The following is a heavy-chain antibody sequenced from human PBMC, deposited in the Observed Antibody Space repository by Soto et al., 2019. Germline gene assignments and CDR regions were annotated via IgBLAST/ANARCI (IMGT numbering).Heavy chain of an antibody. CDR1: GYTFTAYY. CDR2: INPNGGGT. V-gene: IGHV1-2*02. CDR3: ARAVHTMIQGVRFRVDQ. Sequence: QVQLVQSGAEMKKPGASVKVHCEASGYTFTAYYIHWVRQAPGQGLEWMGWINPNGGGTKYAQKFQGRVTMTRDTSINTAYMELTRLTSDDTAVYYCARAVHTMIQGVRFRVDQWGQGTLVTVSS. J-gene: IGHJ4*02. D-gene: IGHD3-10*01.